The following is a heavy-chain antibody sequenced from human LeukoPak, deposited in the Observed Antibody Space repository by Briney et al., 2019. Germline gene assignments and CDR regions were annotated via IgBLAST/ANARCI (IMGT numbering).Heavy chain of an antibody. CDR1: GFTFSSYW. D-gene: IGHD6-13*01. Sequence: GGSLRLSCAASGFTFSSYWMHWVRQAPGKGLVWVSRINSDESRTSYADSVKGRFTISRDNAKNTLYLQMNSLRAEDTAVYYCARSLTIAAAAIAFDVWGQGTMVTVSS. J-gene: IGHJ3*01. CDR3: ARSLTIAAAAIAFDV. CDR2: INSDESRT. V-gene: IGHV3-74*01.